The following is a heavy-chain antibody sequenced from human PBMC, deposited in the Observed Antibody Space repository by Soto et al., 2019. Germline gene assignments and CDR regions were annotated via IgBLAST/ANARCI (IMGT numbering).Heavy chain of an antibody. CDR3: AADGYSYDGSYAIDS. J-gene: IGHJ3*02. D-gene: IGHD3-22*01. V-gene: IGHV1-58*01. CDR1: GFTFSSSA. Sequence: SVKVSCKASGFTFSSSAVQWVRQARGQRLEWIGWIVVGSGHTNYAQKFQERVTITRDMSTSTAYMDLSSLRSEDTAVYYCAADGYSYDGSYAIDSRGQGTTVTVSS. CDR2: IVVGSGHT.